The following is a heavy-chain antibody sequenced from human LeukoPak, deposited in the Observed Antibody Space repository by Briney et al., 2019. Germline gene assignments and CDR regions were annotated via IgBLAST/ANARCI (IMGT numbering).Heavy chain of an antibody. J-gene: IGHJ6*03. CDR1: GGSISSSNW. Sequence: KTSETLSLTCAVSGGSISSSNWWSWVRQPPGKGLEWIGEIYHSGSTNYNPSLKSRVTISVDKSKNQFSLKLSSVTAADTAVYYCARDPYTAMDPSRYMDVWGKGTTVTVSS. CDR2: IYHSGST. D-gene: IGHD5-18*01. V-gene: IGHV4-4*02. CDR3: ARDPYTAMDPSRYMDV.